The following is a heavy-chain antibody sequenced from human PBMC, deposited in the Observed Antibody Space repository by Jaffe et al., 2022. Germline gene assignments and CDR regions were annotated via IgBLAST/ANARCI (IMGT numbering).Heavy chain of an antibody. CDR3: ARGFLGSGYLFDY. V-gene: IGHV4-61*02. Sequence: QVQLQESGPGLVKPSQTLSLTCTVSGGSISSGSYYWSWIRQPAGKGLEWIGRIYTSGSTNYNPSLKSRVTISVDTSKNQFSLKLSSVTAADTAVYYCARGFLGSGYLFDYWGQGTLVTVSS. CDR1: GGSISSGSYY. D-gene: IGHD3-22*01. J-gene: IGHJ4*02. CDR2: IYTSGST.